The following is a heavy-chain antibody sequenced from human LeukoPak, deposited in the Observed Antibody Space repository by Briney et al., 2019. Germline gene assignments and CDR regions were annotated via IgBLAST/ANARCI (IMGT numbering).Heavy chain of an antibody. CDR3: ARGRKYTPGYRVTELGSGYSDY. J-gene: IGHJ4*02. CDR2: IYYSGST. CDR1: GGSISSSSYY. D-gene: IGHD3-9*01. V-gene: IGHV4-39*07. Sequence: SETLSLTCTVSGGSISSSSYYWGWIRQPPGKGLEWIGSIYYSGSTYYNPSLKSRVSMSVDTSKNQFSLKLSSVTAADTAVYYCARGRKYTPGYRVTELGSGYSDYWGQGTLVTVSS.